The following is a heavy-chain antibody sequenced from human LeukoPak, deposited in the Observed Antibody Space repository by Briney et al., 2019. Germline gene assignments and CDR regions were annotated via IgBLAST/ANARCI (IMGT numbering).Heavy chain of an antibody. CDR1: AGFNISYY. CDR3: ARVRSSGDPPPPAFDY. J-gene: IGHJ4*02. Sequence: SETLPQTCTVSAGFNISYYCSWMRQPRARERVWMGYIYYIGSANYNPSFKSRVTISVDTSKNQFSLKLSSVTAADTAVYYCARVRSSGDPPPPAFDYWGQGTLVTVSS. D-gene: IGHD2-15*01. V-gene: IGHV4-59*01. CDR2: IYYIGSA.